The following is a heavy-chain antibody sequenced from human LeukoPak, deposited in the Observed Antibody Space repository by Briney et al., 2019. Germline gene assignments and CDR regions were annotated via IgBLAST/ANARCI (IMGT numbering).Heavy chain of an antibody. CDR1: GFTFSSYS. CDR2: ISSSSSYI. V-gene: IGHV3-21*01. Sequence: PGGSLRLSCAASGFTFSSYSMNWVRQAPGKGLEWVSPISSSSSYIYYADSVKGRFTISRDNAKNSLYLQMNSLRAEDTAVYYCARDPLYSSVVDYWGQGTLVTVSS. J-gene: IGHJ4*02. D-gene: IGHD6-25*01. CDR3: ARDPLYSSVVDY.